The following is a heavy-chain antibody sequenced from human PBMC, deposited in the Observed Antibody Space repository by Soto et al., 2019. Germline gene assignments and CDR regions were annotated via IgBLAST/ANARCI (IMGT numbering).Heavy chain of an antibody. CDR1: GFTFSSYA. D-gene: IGHD1-1*01. V-gene: IGHV3-23*01. CDR2: ISGSGGST. J-gene: IGHJ4*02. CDR3: AKDRNWNHRTGGPSMSHFDY. Sequence: GGSLRLSCAASGFTFSSYAMSWVRQAPGKGLEWVSAISGSGGSTYYADSVKGRFTITSDNSKNTLYLQMNSLRAEDTAVYYCAKDRNWNHRTGGPSMSHFDYWGQGTLVTVSS.